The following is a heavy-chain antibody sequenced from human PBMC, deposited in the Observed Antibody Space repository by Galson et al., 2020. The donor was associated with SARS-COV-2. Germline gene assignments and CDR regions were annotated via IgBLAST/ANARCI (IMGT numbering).Heavy chain of an antibody. CDR3: ARDMGWDGYNLDY. CDR1: GFTFSSYA. CDR2: ISSNGGST. D-gene: IGHD5-12*01. V-gene: IGHV3-64*01. J-gene: IGHJ4*02. Sequence: GGSLRLSCAASGFTFSSYAMHWVRQAPGKGLEYVSAISSNGGSTYYANSVKGRFTISRDNSKNTLYLQIGSLRAGDMAVYYCARDMGWDGYNLDYWGQGTLVTVSS.